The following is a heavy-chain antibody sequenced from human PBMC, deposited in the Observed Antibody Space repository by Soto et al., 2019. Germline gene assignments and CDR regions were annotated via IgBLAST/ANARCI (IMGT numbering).Heavy chain of an antibody. CDR1: GYTFTSYG. Sequence: VASVKVSCKASGYTFTSYGISWVRQAPGQGLEWMGWISAYNGNTNYAQKLQGRVTMTTDTSTSTAYMELRSLRSDDTAVYYCARAPDSSGYYLFDYWGQGTLVTVSS. CDR3: ARAPDSSGYYLFDY. D-gene: IGHD3-22*01. V-gene: IGHV1-18*04. CDR2: ISAYNGNT. J-gene: IGHJ4*02.